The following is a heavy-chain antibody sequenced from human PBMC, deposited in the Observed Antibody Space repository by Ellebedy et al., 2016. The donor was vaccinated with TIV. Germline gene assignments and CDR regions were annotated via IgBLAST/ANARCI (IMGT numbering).Heavy chain of an antibody. V-gene: IGHV3-15*07. CDR2: IKSKTDGGTT. CDR3: TIFGMGIAVAGNDILFDY. Sequence: GESLKISCAASGFTFSNAWMNWVRQAPGKGLEWVGRIKSKTDGGTTDYAAPVKGRFTISRDDSKNTLYLQMNSLKTEDTAVYYCTIFGMGIAVAGNDILFDYWGQGTLVTVSS. J-gene: IGHJ4*02. D-gene: IGHD6-19*01. CDR1: GFTFSNAW.